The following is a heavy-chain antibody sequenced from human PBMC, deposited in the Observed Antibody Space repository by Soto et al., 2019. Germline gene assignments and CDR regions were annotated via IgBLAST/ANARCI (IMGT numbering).Heavy chain of an antibody. V-gene: IGHV4-59*01. CDR1: GGSISSYY. CDR3: ARVWDTAGKDAFDI. CDR2: IYYSGST. J-gene: IGHJ3*02. Sequence: QVQLQESGPGLVKPSETLSLTCTVSGGSISSYYWSWIRQPPGKGLEWIGYIYYSGSTNYNPSLKSRVTISVDTSKNPVSLKLSSVTAADTAVYYWARVWDTAGKDAFDIWGQGTMVTVSS. D-gene: IGHD5-18*01.